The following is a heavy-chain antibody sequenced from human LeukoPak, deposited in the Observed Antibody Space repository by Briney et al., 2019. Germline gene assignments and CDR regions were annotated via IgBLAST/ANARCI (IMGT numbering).Heavy chain of an antibody. D-gene: IGHD3-22*01. CDR2: INPSGGST. CDR1: GYTFTNYY. V-gene: IGHV1-46*01. Sequence: ASVKVSCKASGYTFTNYYMHWVRQAPGQGLEWMGIINPSGGSTSYAQKFQGRVTMTRDTSTSTVYMELSSLRSEDTAVYYCARDLGGYYDSSGLGYWGQGTLVTVSS. J-gene: IGHJ4*02. CDR3: ARDLGGYYDSSGLGY.